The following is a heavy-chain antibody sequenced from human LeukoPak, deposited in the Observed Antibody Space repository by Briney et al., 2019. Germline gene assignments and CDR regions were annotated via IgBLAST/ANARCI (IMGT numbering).Heavy chain of an antibody. J-gene: IGHJ4*02. CDR2: IKQDGSEK. CDR3: AREGYSYGFIGPYYFDY. CDR1: GFTFSSYW. V-gene: IGHV3-7*01. Sequence: GGSLRLSCAASGFTFSSYWMSWVRQAPGKGLEWVANIKQDGSEKYYVDSVEGRFTISRDNAKNSLYLQMNSLRAEDTAVYYCAREGYSYGFIGPYYFDYWGQGTLVTVSS. D-gene: IGHD5-18*01.